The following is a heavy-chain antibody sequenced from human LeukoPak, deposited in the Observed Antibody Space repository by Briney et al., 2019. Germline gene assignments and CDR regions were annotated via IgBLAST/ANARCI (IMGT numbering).Heavy chain of an antibody. CDR1: GFTFDDYA. V-gene: IGHV3-9*01. J-gene: IGHJ4*02. D-gene: IGHD1-26*01. CDR2: ISWNSGSI. CDR3: AKDDGSGSYSD. Sequence: GRSLRLSCAASGFTFDDYAMHWVRQAPGKGLEWVSGISWNSGSIGYADSVKGRFTISRDNAKNSLYLQMNSLRAEDTALYYCAKDDGSGSYSDWGQGTLVTVSS.